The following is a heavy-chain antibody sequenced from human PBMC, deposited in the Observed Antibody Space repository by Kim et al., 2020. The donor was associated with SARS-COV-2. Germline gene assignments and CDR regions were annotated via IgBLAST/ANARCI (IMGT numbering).Heavy chain of an antibody. D-gene: IGHD3-3*01. V-gene: IGHV3-48*04. J-gene: IGHJ6*02. CDR1: GFTFSSYS. CDR3: ARDGRRPGITIFGVVPSSPVGMDV. CDR2: ISSSSSTI. Sequence: GGSLRLSCAASGFTFSSYSMNWVRQAPGKGLEWVSYISSSSSTIYYADSVKGRFTISRDNAKNSLYLQMNSLRAEDTAVYYCARDGRRPGITIFGVVPSSPVGMDVWGQGTTVTVSS.